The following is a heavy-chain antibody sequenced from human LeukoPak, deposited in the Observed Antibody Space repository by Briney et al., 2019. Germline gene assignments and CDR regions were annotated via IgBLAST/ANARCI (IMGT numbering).Heavy chain of an antibody. CDR1: GFTFSDYY. Sequence: GGSRRLSCAASGFTFSDYYMSWIRQAPGKGLEWVSYISSSSSYTNYADSVKGRFTISRDNAKISLYLQMSSLRAEDTAVYYCARDSFGSGRINWFDPWGQGTLVTVSS. CDR3: ARDSFGSGRINWFDP. D-gene: IGHD3-10*01. V-gene: IGHV3-11*06. J-gene: IGHJ5*02. CDR2: ISSSSSYT.